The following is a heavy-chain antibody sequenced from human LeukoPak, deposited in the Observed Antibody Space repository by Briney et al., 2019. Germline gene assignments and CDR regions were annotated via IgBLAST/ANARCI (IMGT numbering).Heavy chain of an antibody. J-gene: IGHJ4*02. Sequence: GGSLRLSCAASGFTFSSYAMSWVRQAPGKGLEWVSAISDSGGSTYYADSVKGRFTISRDNSKNTLYLQMNSLRAEDTAVYYCASRPYYDFWSGFDYWGQGTLVTVSS. V-gene: IGHV3-23*01. CDR2: ISDSGGST. D-gene: IGHD3-3*01. CDR1: GFTFSSYA. CDR3: ASRPYYDFWSGFDY.